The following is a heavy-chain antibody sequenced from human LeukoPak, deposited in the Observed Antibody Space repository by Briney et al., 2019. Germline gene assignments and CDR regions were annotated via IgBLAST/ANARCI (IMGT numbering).Heavy chain of an antibody. J-gene: IGHJ6*03. Sequence: GGSLRLSCAASGFTFSSYGMSWVRQAPGEGLEWVSAISDSGGSTYYTDSVKGRFTISRDNSKNTLYLQMNSLRAEDTAVYYCAKAEKRTSLTTVTRGYMDVWGKGTTVTVSS. CDR1: GFTFSSYG. D-gene: IGHD4-17*01. CDR2: ISDSGGST. V-gene: IGHV3-23*01. CDR3: AKAEKRTSLTTVTRGYMDV.